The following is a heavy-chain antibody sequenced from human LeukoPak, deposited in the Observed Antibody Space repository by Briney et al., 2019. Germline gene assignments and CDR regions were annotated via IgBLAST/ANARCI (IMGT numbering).Heavy chain of an antibody. CDR1: GFTFGGYS. CDR2: ISSTSRYI. CDR3: ASANPILLDYYYYYYMDV. V-gene: IGHV3-21*01. D-gene: IGHD3-3*01. J-gene: IGHJ6*03. Sequence: GGSLRLSCAASGFTFGGYSMNWVRQAPGKGLEWVSSISSTSRYIYYADSVKGRFTISRDNAKNSLYLQMNSLRAEDTAVYYCASANPILLDYYYYYYMDVWGKGTTVTVSS.